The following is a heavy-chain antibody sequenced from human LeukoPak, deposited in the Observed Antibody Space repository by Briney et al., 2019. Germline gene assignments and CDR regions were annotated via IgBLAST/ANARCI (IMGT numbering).Heavy chain of an antibody. J-gene: IGHJ4*02. CDR2: INPNSGGT. Sequence: ASVKVSCKASGYTFTDYYMHWVRQAPGQGPEWMGWINPNSGGTNYVQNFQGRVIMTRDTSISTAYMELSRLRSEDTAVYYCATVSPAPPDYGSGSYFDYWGQGTLVTVSS. V-gene: IGHV1-2*02. D-gene: IGHD3-10*01. CDR3: ATVSPAPPDYGSGSYFDY. CDR1: GYTFTDYY.